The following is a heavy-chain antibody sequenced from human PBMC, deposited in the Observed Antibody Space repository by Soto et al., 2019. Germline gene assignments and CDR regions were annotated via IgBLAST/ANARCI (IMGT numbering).Heavy chain of an antibody. Sequence: QVQRVESGGGVVQPGRSLRLSCAASGFTFSSYGMHWVRQAPGKGLEWVAVISYDGSNKYYADSVKGRFTISRDNSKNTLYLQMNSLRAEDTAVYYCAKDPSITTTVISDYWGQGTLVTVSS. CDR2: ISYDGSNK. CDR3: AKDPSITTTVISDY. CDR1: GFTFSSYG. J-gene: IGHJ4*02. V-gene: IGHV3-30*18. D-gene: IGHD4-17*01.